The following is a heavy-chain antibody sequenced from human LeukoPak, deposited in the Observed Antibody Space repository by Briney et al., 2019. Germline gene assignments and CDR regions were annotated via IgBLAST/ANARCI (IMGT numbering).Heavy chain of an antibody. CDR1: GGSISSGSYY. CDR2: IYTSGST. J-gene: IGHJ4*01. V-gene: IGHV4-61*02. Sequence: PSETPSLTCPVSGGSISSGSYYWSWILQPAGRGLEWIGRIYTSGSTNYNPSLKSRVTISVDTSKNQFSLKLSSVTAADTAVYYCARGTPNSQRLPFDYWGHGTLVTVSS. CDR3: ARGTPNSQRLPFDY. D-gene: IGHD1-1*01.